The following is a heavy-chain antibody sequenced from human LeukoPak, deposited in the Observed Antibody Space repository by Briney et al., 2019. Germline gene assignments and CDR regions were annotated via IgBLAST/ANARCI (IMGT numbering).Heavy chain of an antibody. CDR3: ARGRSGGDWSDS. J-gene: IGHJ5*01. Sequence: SETLSLTCTVSGGSISSYYWNWLRQPPGKGLEWIGYIYYTGSTNHNPSLKSRVTMSVDTSKNQFSLKLSSVTAADTAVYYCARGRSGGDWSDSWGQGTLVTVSS. CDR1: GGSISSYY. CDR2: IYYTGST. V-gene: IGHV4-59*01. D-gene: IGHD3-10*01.